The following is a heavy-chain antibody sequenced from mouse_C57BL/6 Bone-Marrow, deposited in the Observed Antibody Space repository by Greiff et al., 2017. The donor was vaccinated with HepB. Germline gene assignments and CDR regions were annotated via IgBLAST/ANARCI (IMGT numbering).Heavy chain of an antibody. V-gene: IGHV14-4*01. CDR2: IDPENGDT. CDR1: GFNIKDDY. Sequence: EVQLQQSGAELVRPGASVKLSCTASGFNIKDDYMHWVKQRPGQGLEWIGWIDPENGDTEYASKFQGKATITADTSSNTAYLQLSSLTSEDTAVYYCTTKGFDYWGQGTTLTVSS. CDR3: TTKGFDY. J-gene: IGHJ2*01.